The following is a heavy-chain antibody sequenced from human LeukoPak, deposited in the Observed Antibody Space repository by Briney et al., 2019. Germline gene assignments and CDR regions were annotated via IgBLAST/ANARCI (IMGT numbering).Heavy chain of an antibody. J-gene: IGHJ4*02. CDR3: ARGRSAYCGGDCYSRGLDY. V-gene: IGHV1-2*04. CDR1: GYTFTGYY. CDR2: INPNSGGT. Sequence: GASVKVSCKASGYTFTGYYMHWVRQAPGQGLEWMGWINPNSGGTNYAQKFQGWVTMTRGTSISTAYMELSRLRSDDTAVYYCARGRSAYCGGDCYSRGLDYWGQGTLVTVSS. D-gene: IGHD2-21*02.